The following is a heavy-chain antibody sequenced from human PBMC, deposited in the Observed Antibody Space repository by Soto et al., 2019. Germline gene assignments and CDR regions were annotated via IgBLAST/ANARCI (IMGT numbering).Heavy chain of an antibody. V-gene: IGHV1-3*01. D-gene: IGHD2-15*01. J-gene: IGHJ5*02. CDR3: ARDSGARTPGYWFDP. CDR2: INAGNGNT. CDR1: GYTFTSYA. Sequence: QVQLVQSGAEVKKPGASVKVSCKASGYTFTSYAMHWVRQAPGQRLEWMGWINAGNGNTKYSQKFQGRVTITRDTSASTAYMELSSLRSEDTAVYYCARDSGARTPGYWFDPWGQGTLVTVSS.